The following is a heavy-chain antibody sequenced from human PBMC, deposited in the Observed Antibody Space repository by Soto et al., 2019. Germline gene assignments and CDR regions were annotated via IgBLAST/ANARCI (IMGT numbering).Heavy chain of an antibody. D-gene: IGHD2-2*01. CDR3: ASSGLIVVGYFDY. CDR2: ISCSGGST. Sequence: SLRLSCAASGFTFSSYAMSWVRQAPGKGLEWVSAISCSGGSTYYADSVKGRFTISRDNSKNTLYLQINSLRAEDTAVYYCASSGLIVVGYFDYWGQGTLVTVSS. CDR1: GFTFSSYA. V-gene: IGHV3-23*01. J-gene: IGHJ4*02.